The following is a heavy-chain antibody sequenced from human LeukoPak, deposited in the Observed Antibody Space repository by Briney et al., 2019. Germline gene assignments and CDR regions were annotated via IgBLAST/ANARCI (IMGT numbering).Heavy chain of an antibody. D-gene: IGHD6-13*01. CDR1: GFTFSSYS. CDR3: ARDSVAAAGTIDY. V-gene: IGHV3-21*01. CDR2: ITSSSSYI. J-gene: IGHJ4*02. Sequence: GGSLRLSCAASGFTFSSYSMNWVRQAPGKGLEWVSSITSSSSYIYYADSVKGRFTISRDNAKNSLYLQMNSLRAEDTAVYYCARDSVAAAGTIDYWGQGTLVTVSS.